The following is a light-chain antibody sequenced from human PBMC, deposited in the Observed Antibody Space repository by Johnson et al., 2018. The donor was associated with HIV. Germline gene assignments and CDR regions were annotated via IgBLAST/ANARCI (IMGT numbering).Light chain of an antibody. CDR3: ATWDTSLSAGGV. CDR2: ENN. J-gene: IGLJ1*01. Sequence: QSVLTQPPSVSAAPGQKVTISCSGSSSNIANNYVSWYQQLPGTAPKLLIYENNKRPSGIPDRFSGSKSGTSATLGITGLQTGDEADYYCATWDTSLSAGGVFGTGTKVTVL. V-gene: IGLV1-51*01. CDR1: SSNIANNY.